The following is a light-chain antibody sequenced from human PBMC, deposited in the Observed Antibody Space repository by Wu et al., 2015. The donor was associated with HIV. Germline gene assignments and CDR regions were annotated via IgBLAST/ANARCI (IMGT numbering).Light chain of an antibody. CDR3: QQYSNNVFT. CDR2: QAS. CDR1: HNINNW. J-gene: IGKJ2*01. Sequence: DIQMTQSPSTLSASVGDRVTVTCRASHNINNWLAWYQQKPGKAPKLLIYQASTLQDGRPFKVRPGVDRGTEFTLTISNLQPDDLATYHCQQYSNNVFTFGRGDQAGDQT. V-gene: IGKV1-5*03.